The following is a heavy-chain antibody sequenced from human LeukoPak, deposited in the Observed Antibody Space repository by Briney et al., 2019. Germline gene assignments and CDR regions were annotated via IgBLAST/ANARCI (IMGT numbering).Heavy chain of an antibody. D-gene: IGHD6-6*01. CDR3: ARDLRIAARPFSCGFDP. CDR2: INPNSGGT. CDR1: GYTFTGYY. V-gene: IGHV1-2*02. Sequence: GASVKVSCKASGYTFTGYYMHWVRQAPGQGFEWMGWINPNSGGTNYAQKFQGRVTMTRDTSISTAYMELSRLRSDDTAVYYCARDLRIAARPFSCGFDPWGQGTLVTVSS. J-gene: IGHJ5*02.